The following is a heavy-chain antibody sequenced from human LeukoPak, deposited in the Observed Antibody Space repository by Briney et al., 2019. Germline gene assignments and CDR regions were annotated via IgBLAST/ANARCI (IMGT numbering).Heavy chain of an antibody. CDR2: ISSSSSTI. V-gene: IGHV3-48*04. Sequence: AGGSLRLPCAASGFTFSSYSIDWVRQAPGKGLEWLSYISSSSSTIYYADSVKGRFTISRDNAKNSVYLQMNSLRAEDTAVYYCARVWSSGYTKDYWGQGTLVTVSS. J-gene: IGHJ4*02. CDR1: GFTFSSYS. CDR3: ARVWSSGYTKDY. D-gene: IGHD3-22*01.